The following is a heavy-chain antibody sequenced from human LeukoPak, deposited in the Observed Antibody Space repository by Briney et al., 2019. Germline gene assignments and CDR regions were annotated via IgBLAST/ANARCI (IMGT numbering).Heavy chain of an antibody. D-gene: IGHD2-2*01. CDR1: GGSISSYY. V-gene: IGHV4-4*07. Sequence: SETLSLTCTVSGGSISSYYWSWIRQPAGKGLEWIGRIYTSGSTNYNPSLKSRVTMSVDTSKNQFSLKLSSVTAADTAVYYCARQGRAGYCSSTSCSRYYYYYMDVWGKGTTVTVSS. CDR2: IYTSGST. J-gene: IGHJ6*03. CDR3: ARQGRAGYCSSTSCSRYYYYYMDV.